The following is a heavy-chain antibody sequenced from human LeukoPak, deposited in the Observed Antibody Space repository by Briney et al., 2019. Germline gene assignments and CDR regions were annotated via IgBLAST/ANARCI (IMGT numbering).Heavy chain of an antibody. D-gene: IGHD2-2*01. CDR2: ISHSGST. V-gene: IGHV4-34*01. CDR3: AAGFRYCSSTSCWDFDY. J-gene: IGHJ4*02. CDR1: GGSFSGYY. Sequence: SETLSLTCAVYGGSFSGYYWSWIRQPPGKGLEWIGEISHSGSTNYNPSLKSRVTISVDTSKNQFSLKLSSVTAADTAVYYCAAGFRYCSSTSCWDFDYWGQGTLVTVSS.